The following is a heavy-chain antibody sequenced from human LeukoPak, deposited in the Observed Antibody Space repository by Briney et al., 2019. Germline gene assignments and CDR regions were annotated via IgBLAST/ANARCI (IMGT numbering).Heavy chain of an antibody. CDR2: INPNRGGT. Sequence: ASVKVSCKASGYTFTGYYMHWVRQAPGQGLEWMGWINPNRGGTNYAQKFQGRVTMNRETSISTAYMGLSRLRSDDTAVYCSARGGWLRTGGFDYWGQGTLVTVSS. J-gene: IGHJ4*02. D-gene: IGHD5-12*01. CDR3: ARGGWLRTGGFDY. CDR1: GYTFTGYY. V-gene: IGHV1-2*02.